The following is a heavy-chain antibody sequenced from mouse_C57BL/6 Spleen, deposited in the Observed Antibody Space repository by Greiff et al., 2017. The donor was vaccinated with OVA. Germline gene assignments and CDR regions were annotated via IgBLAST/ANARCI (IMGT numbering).Heavy chain of an antibody. V-gene: IGHV1-9*01. CDR3: ARGAPYYGSGGYFDY. Sequence: QVQLKQSGAELMKPGASVKLSCKATGYTFTGYWIEWVKQRPGHGLEWIGEILPGSGSTNYNEKFKGKATFTADTSSNTAYMQLSSLTTEDSAIYYCARGAPYYGSGGYFDYWGQGTTLTVSS. D-gene: IGHD1-1*01. J-gene: IGHJ2*01. CDR1: GYTFTGYW. CDR2: ILPGSGST.